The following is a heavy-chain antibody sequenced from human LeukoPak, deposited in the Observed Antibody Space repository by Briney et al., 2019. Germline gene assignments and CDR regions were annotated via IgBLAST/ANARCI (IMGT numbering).Heavy chain of an antibody. V-gene: IGHV4-39*07. CDR1: GGSISSSSYY. D-gene: IGHD6-13*01. CDR3: ARDSGSSWAPYFDY. CDR2: IYYSGST. J-gene: IGHJ4*02. Sequence: SETLSLTCTVSGGSISSSSYYWGWIRQPPGKGLEWIGSIYYSGSTYYSPSLKSRVTISVDTSKNQFSLKLSSVTAADTAVYYCARDSGSSWAPYFDYWGQGTLVTVSS.